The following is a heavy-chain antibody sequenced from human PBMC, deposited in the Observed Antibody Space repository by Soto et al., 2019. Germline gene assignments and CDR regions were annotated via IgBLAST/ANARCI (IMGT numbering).Heavy chain of an antibody. CDR2: IIPIFGTA. J-gene: IGHJ6*02. D-gene: IGHD5-12*01. CDR1: GGTFSSYA. Sequence: GASVNGSCKASGGTFSSYAISWVRQAPGQGLEWMGGIIPIFGTANYAQKFQGRVTITADESTGTAYMELSSLRSEDTAVYYCARDWAWDGYNSHYYGMDVWGQGTTV. CDR3: ARDWAWDGYNSHYYGMDV. V-gene: IGHV1-69*13.